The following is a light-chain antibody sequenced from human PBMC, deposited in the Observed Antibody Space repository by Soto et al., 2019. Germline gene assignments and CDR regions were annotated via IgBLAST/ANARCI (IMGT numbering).Light chain of an antibody. V-gene: IGKV1-39*01. CDR1: QSISSY. CDR3: QQSYSTPYT. Sequence: DIQMTQSPSSLSASVGDRVTITCRASQSISSYLNWYKQKPGKAPKLLIYAASSLQSGVPSRFSGSGSGTDFTLTISSLQPEDFATYYCQQSYSTPYTFGQGNKLEIK. CDR2: AAS. J-gene: IGKJ2*01.